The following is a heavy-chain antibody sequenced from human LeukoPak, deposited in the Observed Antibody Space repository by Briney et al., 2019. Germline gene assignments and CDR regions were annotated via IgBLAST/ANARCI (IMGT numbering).Heavy chain of an antibody. CDR1: GFTLSDYV. D-gene: IGHD3-22*01. CDR2: ISSSSSYI. CDR3: AKKRGYDSSGYSFDY. Sequence: KSGGSLRLSCAASGFTLSDYVMNWVRQAPGEGLEWVSSISSSSSYIYYADSVKGRFAISRDNSKNTLYLQMNSLRAEDTALYYCAKKRGYDSSGYSFDYWGQGTLVTVSS. V-gene: IGHV3-21*04. J-gene: IGHJ4*02.